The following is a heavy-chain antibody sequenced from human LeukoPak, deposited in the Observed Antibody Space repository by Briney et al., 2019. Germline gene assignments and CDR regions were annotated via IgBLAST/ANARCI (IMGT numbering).Heavy chain of an antibody. CDR1: GFTFSNYS. CDR3: ARELLGYCTNGVCYTRGVADY. D-gene: IGHD2-8*01. Sequence: GGSLRLSCAASGFTFSNYSMNWVRQAPGKGLEWVSYISSSSSTIYYAGSVQGRFTISRDNAKNSLYLQMNSLRAEDTAVYYCARELLGYCTNGVCYTRGVADYWGQGTLVTVSS. J-gene: IGHJ4*02. CDR2: ISSSSSTI. V-gene: IGHV3-48*04.